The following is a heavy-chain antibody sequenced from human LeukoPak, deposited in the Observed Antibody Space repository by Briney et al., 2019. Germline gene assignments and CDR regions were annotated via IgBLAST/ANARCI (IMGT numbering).Heavy chain of an antibody. CDR3: AKATSATTDSGWFDH. CDR1: GFTFSSYA. V-gene: IGHV3-23*01. D-gene: IGHD1-1*01. CDR2: IGGSGGGT. J-gene: IGHJ5*02. Sequence: GRSLRLSCAASGFTFSSYAMNWVRQAPGKGLEWVSIIGGSGGGTYYADSVKGRFTISRDKSKNTLYLQMNSLRVDDTAIYYCAKATSATTDSGWFDHWGQGTLVTVSS.